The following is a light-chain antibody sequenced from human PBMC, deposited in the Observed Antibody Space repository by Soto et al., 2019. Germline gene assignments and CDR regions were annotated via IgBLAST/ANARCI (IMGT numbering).Light chain of an antibody. CDR1: SSDIGNYDF. V-gene: IGLV2-14*01. Sequence: QSALTQPASVSGSPGQSITISCTGTSSDIGNYDFVSWYQQVPGTAPKAMIYEVSSRPSGVSNRFSGPKSGNTASLTISGLQADDEAYYYCSSYTTSTSFILFGGGTKLTVL. CDR3: SSYTTSTSFIL. J-gene: IGLJ2*01. CDR2: EVS.